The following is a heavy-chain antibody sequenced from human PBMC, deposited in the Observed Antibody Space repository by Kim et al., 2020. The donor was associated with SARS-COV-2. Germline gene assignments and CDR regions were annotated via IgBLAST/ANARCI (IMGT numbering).Heavy chain of an antibody. J-gene: IGHJ4*02. Sequence: NNETPITDYADSVKGRFTISRDNAKKTVYLQMNSLGAEDTAVYYCTTAFEYWGQGTLVTVSS. CDR2: NNETPIT. CDR3: TTAFEY. V-gene: IGHV3-74*01.